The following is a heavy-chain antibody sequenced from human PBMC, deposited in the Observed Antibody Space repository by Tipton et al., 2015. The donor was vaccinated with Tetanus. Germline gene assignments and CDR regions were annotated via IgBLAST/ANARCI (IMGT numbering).Heavy chain of an antibody. D-gene: IGHD6-13*01. CDR1: GFTFDVYT. V-gene: IGHV3-43*01. J-gene: IGHJ4*02. CDR3: AKDSPYSWSSNYFDY. CDR2: ITWDGGST. Sequence: QLVQSGGVVVQPGGSLRLSCAASGFTFDVYTMHWVRQVPGKGLEWVSLITWDGGSTNYADSVKGRFTISRDNAKNSLYLQMNSLRAEDTALYYCAKDSPYSWSSNYFDYWGQGTLVTVSS.